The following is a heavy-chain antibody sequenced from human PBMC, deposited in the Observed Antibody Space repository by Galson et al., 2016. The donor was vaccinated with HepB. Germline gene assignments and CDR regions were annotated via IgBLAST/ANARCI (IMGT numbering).Heavy chain of an antibody. CDR1: GFTFSSYA. J-gene: IGHJ4*02. Sequence: SLRLSCAASGFTFSSYAKHWVRQAPGKGLEWVAVISYDGSNKYYADSVKGRFTISRDNSKNTLYLQMNSLRAEDTAVYYCARDRGYSYGYLVSYYFDYWGQGTLVTVSS. CDR2: ISYDGSNK. D-gene: IGHD5-18*01. CDR3: ARDRGYSYGYLVSYYFDY. V-gene: IGHV3-30-3*01.